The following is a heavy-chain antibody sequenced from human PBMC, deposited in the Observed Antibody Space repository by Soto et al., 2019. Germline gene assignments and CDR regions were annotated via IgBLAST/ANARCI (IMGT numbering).Heavy chain of an antibody. D-gene: IGHD3-3*01. Sequence: EVQLVESGGDLVQPGGSLRLSCAASGFTFSDHAMHWVRQVPGRGLEWVSGISWDSATLDYGDSVKGRFTISRDNAKNSLYLQMNRLRSEDTAFYCCAKDNGGVWSVARGGSYAYYGMDVWGQGTTVTVSS. CDR3: AKDNGGVWSVARGGSYAYYGMDV. CDR2: ISWDSATL. V-gene: IGHV3-9*01. J-gene: IGHJ6*02. CDR1: GFTFSDHA.